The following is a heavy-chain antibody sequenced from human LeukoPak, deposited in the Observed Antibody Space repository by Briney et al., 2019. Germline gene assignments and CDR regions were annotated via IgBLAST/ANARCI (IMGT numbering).Heavy chain of an antibody. CDR2: ISSSSSYI. D-gene: IGHD3-10*01. J-gene: IGHJ4*02. CDR3: ARGSLLWFGELFIDY. CDR1: GFTFSSYS. Sequence: NPGGSLRLSCAASGFTFSSYSMNWVRQAPGKGLEWASSISSSSSYIYYADSVKGRFTISRDNAKNSLYLQMNSLRAEDTAVYYCARGSLLWFGELFIDYWGQGTLVTVSS. V-gene: IGHV3-21*01.